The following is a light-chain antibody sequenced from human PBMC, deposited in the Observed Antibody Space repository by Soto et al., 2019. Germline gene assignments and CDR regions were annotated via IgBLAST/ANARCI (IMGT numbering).Light chain of an antibody. Sequence: DIQMTQSPASLSASVGDSVTITLGASQNIFSFLGWYQHKPGKAPELLISAASRLRSGVPSRFSGRGSGTDFALTINDLQPEDFATFYCQQSYSVPHTFGQGTQL. CDR1: QNIFSF. J-gene: IGKJ2*01. CDR2: AAS. V-gene: IGKV1-39*01. CDR3: QQSYSVPHT.